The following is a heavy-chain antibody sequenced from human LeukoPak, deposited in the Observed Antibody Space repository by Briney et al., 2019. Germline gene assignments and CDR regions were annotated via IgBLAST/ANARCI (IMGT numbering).Heavy chain of an antibody. D-gene: IGHD4-23*01. V-gene: IGHV4-34*01. Sequence: SETLSLTCAVYGGSFSGYYWSWIRQPPGKGLEWIGEINHSGSTNYNPSLKSRVTISVDTSKNQFSLKLSSVTAADTAVYYCAKSHRYGGNRLNASDIWGQGTMVTVSS. J-gene: IGHJ3*02. CDR1: GGSFSGYY. CDR2: INHSGST. CDR3: AKSHRYGGNRLNASDI.